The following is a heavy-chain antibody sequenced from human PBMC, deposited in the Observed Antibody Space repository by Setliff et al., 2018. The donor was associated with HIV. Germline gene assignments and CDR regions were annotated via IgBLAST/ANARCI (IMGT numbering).Heavy chain of an antibody. D-gene: IGHD2-15*01. CDR2: IYTSGST. V-gene: IGHV4-4*07. J-gene: IGHJ3*02. CDR3: ARDLHANYHVVEI. Sequence: PSETLSLTCNVSGGSISGYFWTWIRQPAGKGLEWIGRIYTSGSTNYNPSLKSRLSMSIDTSKNHFSLRLTSVTAADTAVYFCARDLHANYHVVEIWGPGTMVTV. CDR1: GGSISGYF.